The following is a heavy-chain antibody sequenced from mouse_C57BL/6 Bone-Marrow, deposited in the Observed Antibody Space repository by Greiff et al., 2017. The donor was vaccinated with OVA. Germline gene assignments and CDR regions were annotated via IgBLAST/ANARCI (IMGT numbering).Heavy chain of an antibody. CDR2: ISNLAYSI. D-gene: IGHD1-1*01. J-gene: IGHJ1*03. V-gene: IGHV5-15*01. CDR1: GFTFSDYG. Sequence: EVHLVESGGGLVQPGGSLKLSCAASGFTFSDYGMAWVRQAPRKGPEWVAFISNLAYSIYYADTVTGRFTISRENAKNTLYLEMSSLRSEDTAMYYCARHYYGSSYRYWYFDVWGTGTTVTVSS. CDR3: ARHYYGSSYRYWYFDV.